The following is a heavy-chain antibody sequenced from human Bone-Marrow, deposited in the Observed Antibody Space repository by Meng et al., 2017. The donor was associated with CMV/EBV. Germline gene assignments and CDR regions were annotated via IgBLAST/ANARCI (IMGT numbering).Heavy chain of an antibody. CDR2: VNPSGGAT. V-gene: IGHV1-46*01. J-gene: IGHJ6*01. CDR3: AREGVKCTSTSCYGYYYYGMDV. D-gene: IGHD2-2*01. CDR1: GYTFTSYY. Sequence: ASVKVSCKASGYTFTSYYIHWVRQAPGQGLEWMGRVNPSGGATSYSQKFQGRVTITADKSTSTAYMELSSLRSDDTAVYYCAREGVKCTSTSCYGYYYYGMDVWGQGTTVTVYS.